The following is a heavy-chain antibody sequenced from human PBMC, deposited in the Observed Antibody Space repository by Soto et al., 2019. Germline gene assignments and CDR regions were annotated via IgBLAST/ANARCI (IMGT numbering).Heavy chain of an antibody. Sequence: SETLSLTCTVSGGSISGYYWSWIRQPPGKGLEWIGYMYNTGSTVYNPSFKSRVTISVDTSKNQFSLKLNSVTAADTAVYYCTGAYYDINGYSLDPWGQGTSVTVSS. V-gene: IGHV4-59*01. CDR3: TGAYYDINGYSLDP. J-gene: IGHJ5*02. CDR2: MYNTGST. CDR1: GGSISGYY. D-gene: IGHD3-22*01.